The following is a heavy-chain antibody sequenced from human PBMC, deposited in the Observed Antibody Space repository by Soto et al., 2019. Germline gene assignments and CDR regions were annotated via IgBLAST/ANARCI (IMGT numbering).Heavy chain of an antibody. D-gene: IGHD6-19*01. Sequence: GGSLRLSCAASGFTFSSYSMNWVRQAPGKGLEWVSSISSSSSYIYYADSVKGRFTISRDNAKNSLYLQMNSLRAEDTAVYYCARDNDAEGIAVAGFVWFDPWGQGTLVTVSS. CDR1: GFTFSSYS. CDR3: ARDNDAEGIAVAGFVWFDP. CDR2: ISSSSSYI. V-gene: IGHV3-21*01. J-gene: IGHJ5*02.